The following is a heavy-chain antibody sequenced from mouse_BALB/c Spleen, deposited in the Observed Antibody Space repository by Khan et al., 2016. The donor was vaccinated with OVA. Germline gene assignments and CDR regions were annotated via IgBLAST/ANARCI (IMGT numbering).Heavy chain of an antibody. CDR3: ARGYFGNYEVAY. Sequence: QVQLQQSGAELVKPGASVKLSCKTSGYTFTNYWIQWVKQRPGQGLGWIGQIFPGTGTIYSNEHFKAKATLTVDTSSSTAYMQLSNLTSEDSAVYFCARGYFGNYEVAYWGQGTLVTVSA. J-gene: IGHJ3*01. CDR2: IFPGTGTI. D-gene: IGHD2-1*01. V-gene: IGHV1S132*01. CDR1: GYTFTNYW.